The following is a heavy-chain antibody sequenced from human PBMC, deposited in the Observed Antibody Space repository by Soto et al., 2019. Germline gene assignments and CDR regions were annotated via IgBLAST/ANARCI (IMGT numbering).Heavy chain of an antibody. CDR1: GYTFTSYY. J-gene: IGHJ3*02. D-gene: IGHD6-13*01. Sequence: ASVKVSCKASGYTFTSYYMHWVRQAPGQGLEWMGIINPSGGSTSYAQKFQGRVTMTRDTSTSTVYMELSSLRSEDTAVYYCARGGWKQLAPKNAFDIWGRGTMVTVSS. V-gene: IGHV1-46*01. CDR2: INPSGGST. CDR3: ARGGWKQLAPKNAFDI.